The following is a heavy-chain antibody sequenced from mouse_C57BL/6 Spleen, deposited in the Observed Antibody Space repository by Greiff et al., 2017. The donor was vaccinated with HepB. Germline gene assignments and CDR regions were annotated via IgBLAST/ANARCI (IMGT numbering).Heavy chain of an antibody. CDR1: GYTFTSYN. Sequence: LQESGAELVRPGASVKMSCKASGYTFTSYNMHWVKQTPSQGLEWIGAIYPGNGDTSYNQKFKGKATLTVDKSSSTAYMQLSSLTSEDSAVYFCARDDSYGGFAYWGQGTLVTVSA. J-gene: IGHJ3*01. D-gene: IGHD1-1*01. CDR2: IYPGNGDT. V-gene: IGHV1-12*01. CDR3: ARDDSYGGFAY.